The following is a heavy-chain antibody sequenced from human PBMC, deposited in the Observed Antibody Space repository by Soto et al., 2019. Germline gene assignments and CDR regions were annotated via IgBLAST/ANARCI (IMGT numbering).Heavy chain of an antibody. CDR2: INHSGST. Sequence: QVQLQQWGAGLLKPSETLSLTCAVYGGSFSGYYWSWIRQPPGKGLEWIGEINHSGSTNYNPSLKSRVTISVDTSKNQFSMKLSSVTAADTAVYYCASYGDYVFVYWGQGTLVTVSS. D-gene: IGHD4-17*01. CDR1: GGSFSGYY. CDR3: ASYGDYVFVY. J-gene: IGHJ4*02. V-gene: IGHV4-34*01.